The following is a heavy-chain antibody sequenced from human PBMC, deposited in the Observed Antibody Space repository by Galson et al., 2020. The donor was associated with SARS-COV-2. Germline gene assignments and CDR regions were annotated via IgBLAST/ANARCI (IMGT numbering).Heavy chain of an antibody. CDR3: SRGHWGRDY. J-gene: IGHJ4*02. V-gene: IGHV3-7*04. Sequence: GGSLRLSCVGSGFTFSSHWMSWVRQAPGKGLEWVADIKPDGSDKNYVDSVKGRFTIARDNAKNSVYRQMHSLGAEDTAVYYCSRGHWGRDYWGQGTLVTVSS. D-gene: IGHD7-27*01. CDR2: IKPDGSDK. CDR1: GFTFSSHW.